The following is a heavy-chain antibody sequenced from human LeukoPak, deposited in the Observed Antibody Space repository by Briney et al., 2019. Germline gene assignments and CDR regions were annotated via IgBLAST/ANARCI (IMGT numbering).Heavy chain of an antibody. Sequence: PGGSLRLSCAASRFTFSSYSMNWVRQAPGKGLEWVSAISSSASSTYHADSVKGRFTISRDNSKNTLYLQMNSLRADDTAVYYCAMKAVPRLRLHDDFDLWGQGTVVSVS. CDR2: ISSSASST. V-gene: IGHV3-23*01. CDR3: AMKAVPRLRLHDDFDL. CDR1: RFTFSSYS. J-gene: IGHJ3*01. D-gene: IGHD5-24*01.